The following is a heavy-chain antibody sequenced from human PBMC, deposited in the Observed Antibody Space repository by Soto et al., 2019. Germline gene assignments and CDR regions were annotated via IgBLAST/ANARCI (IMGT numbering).Heavy chain of an antibody. CDR2: IWYDGSNK. V-gene: IGHV3-33*01. CDR3: ARSGDHDYYYAMDV. D-gene: IGHD2-21*02. Sequence: QVQLVESGGGVVQPGRSLRLSCAASGFAFSNYGMHWVRQAPGKGLEWVAVIWYDGSNKYYVDSVKGRFTISRDNSKNTLYVQMNSLRAEDTAVYYCARSGDHDYYYAMDVWGQGTTVTVSS. CDR1: GFAFSNYG. J-gene: IGHJ6*02.